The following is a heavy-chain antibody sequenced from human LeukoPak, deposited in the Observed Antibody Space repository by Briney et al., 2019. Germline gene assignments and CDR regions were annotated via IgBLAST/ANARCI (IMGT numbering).Heavy chain of an antibody. Sequence: PGGSLRLSCAASGFTFSSYSMNWVRQAPGKGLEWVSSISSSSSYIYYADSVKGRFTVSRDNAKDSLYLQMNSLRAEDTAVYYCARRTNYDFDYWGQGTLVTVSS. CDR1: GFTFSSYS. V-gene: IGHV3-21*01. CDR2: ISSSSSYI. D-gene: IGHD3-3*01. J-gene: IGHJ4*02. CDR3: ARRTNYDFDY.